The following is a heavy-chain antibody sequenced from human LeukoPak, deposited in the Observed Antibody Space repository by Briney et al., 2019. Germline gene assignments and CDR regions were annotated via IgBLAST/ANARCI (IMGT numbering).Heavy chain of an antibody. Sequence: ASVKVSCKASGGTFSSYAISWVRQAPGQGLEWMGGIIPIFGTANYAQKFQGRVTITADESTSTAYMELSSLRSEDTAMYYCARYEGYGTSWNWYDPWGQGTLVTVSS. D-gene: IGHD2-2*01. CDR3: ARYEGYGTSWNWYDP. CDR1: GGTFSSYA. CDR2: IIPIFGTA. V-gene: IGHV1-69*13. J-gene: IGHJ5*02.